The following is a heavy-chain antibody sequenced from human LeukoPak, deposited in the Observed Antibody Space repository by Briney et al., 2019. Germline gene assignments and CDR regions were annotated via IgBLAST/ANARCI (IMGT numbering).Heavy chain of an antibody. Sequence: GGSLRLSCAASGFTFSSYGVHWVRQAPGKGLEWVAVISYDGSNKYYADSVKGRFTISRDNSKNTLYLQMNSLRAEDTAVYYCAKGLGRYYYYYGMDVWGQGTTVTVSS. CDR1: GFTFSSYG. J-gene: IGHJ6*02. CDR3: AKGLGRYYYYYGMDV. V-gene: IGHV3-30*18. CDR2: ISYDGSNK. D-gene: IGHD3-10*01.